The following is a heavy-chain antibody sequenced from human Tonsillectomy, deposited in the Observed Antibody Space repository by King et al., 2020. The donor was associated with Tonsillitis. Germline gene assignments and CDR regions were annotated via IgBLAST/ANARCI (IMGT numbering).Heavy chain of an antibody. D-gene: IGHD1-14*01. Sequence: VQLVESGGGLVEPGGSLRLSCAVSGITVRGNYMNWVRQAPGKGLEWVAISQSGGTTYYADSVKGRFTISRDNSKNTVFLQMNSLRGEDTAVYYCARGPNRDTWGQGTLVSVSS. J-gene: IGHJ5*02. CDR2: SQSGGTT. CDR1: GITVRGNY. V-gene: IGHV3-66*01. CDR3: ARGPNRDT.